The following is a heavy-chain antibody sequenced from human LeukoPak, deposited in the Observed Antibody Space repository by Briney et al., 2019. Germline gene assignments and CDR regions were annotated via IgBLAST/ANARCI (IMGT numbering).Heavy chain of an antibody. CDR3: TKGGIRYWFDP. Sequence: GSLILSCVASGFTFNSYAMSWVRQAPGKGLEWVSAVTGSGGSIYYADSVKGRFTISRDNPKNTLYLQMNSLRAEDTAVYYCTKGGIRYWFDPWGQGTLVTVSS. V-gene: IGHV3-23*01. D-gene: IGHD3-16*02. CDR2: VTGSGGSI. J-gene: IGHJ5*02. CDR1: GFTFNSYA.